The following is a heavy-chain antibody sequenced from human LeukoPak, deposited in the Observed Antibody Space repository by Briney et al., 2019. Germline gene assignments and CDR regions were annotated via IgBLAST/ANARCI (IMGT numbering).Heavy chain of an antibody. Sequence: GGSQRLSCAASGFTLSSYWMSWVRQAPGKGLEWVANIKQDGSEKYYVDSVKGRFTISRDNARDSLYLQMNSLRVEDTALYYCARDYNGHFDYWGQGTLVTVSS. CDR1: GFTLSSYW. V-gene: IGHV3-7*04. J-gene: IGHJ4*02. CDR2: IKQDGSEK. D-gene: IGHD2-8*01. CDR3: ARDYNGHFDY.